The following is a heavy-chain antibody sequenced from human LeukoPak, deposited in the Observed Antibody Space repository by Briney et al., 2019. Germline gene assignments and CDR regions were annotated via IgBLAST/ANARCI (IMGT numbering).Heavy chain of an antibody. CDR1: GGXISSYY. D-gene: IGHD4-17*01. CDR3: ARVRSGPYGDYRIDY. Sequence: SETPSLTRTVSGGXISSYYWSWIRQPPGKGREWIGHIYYSGSTNYNPSLKSRVTISVDTSKNQFSLKLSSVTAADTAVYYCARVRSGPYGDYRIDYWGQGTLVTVSS. J-gene: IGHJ4*02. CDR2: IYYSGST. V-gene: IGHV4-59*12.